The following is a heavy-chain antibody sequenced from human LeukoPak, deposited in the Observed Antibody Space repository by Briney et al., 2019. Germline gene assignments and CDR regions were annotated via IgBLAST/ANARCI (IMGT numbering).Heavy chain of an antibody. V-gene: IGHV3-7*05. CDR3: ARGAWRHFDN. Sequence: PGGSLRLSCAASGFTLSSYEMNWVRQAPGKGLEWVATINQDGSDQYYVDSLKGRFTISRDNANNSLYLQMNILRVEDTAVYYCARGAWRHFDNWGQGTLVTVSS. D-gene: IGHD5-24*01. J-gene: IGHJ4*02. CDR1: GFTLSSYE. CDR2: INQDGSDQ.